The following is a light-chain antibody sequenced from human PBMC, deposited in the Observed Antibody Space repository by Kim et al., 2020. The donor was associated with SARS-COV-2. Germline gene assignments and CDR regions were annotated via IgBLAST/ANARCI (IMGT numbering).Light chain of an antibody. V-gene: IGLV3-9*01. CDR3: XXWDSSTGV. Sequence: ARGQTARXTWRRXNNXSKNGHWHXXXPAQAPVLVIXRDSNRPSGIPERFXGSNSGNTATLTISRAQXXXEADYYCXXWDSSTGVFGGGTXLTVL. J-gene: IGLJ2*01. CDR2: RDS. CDR1: NNXSKN.